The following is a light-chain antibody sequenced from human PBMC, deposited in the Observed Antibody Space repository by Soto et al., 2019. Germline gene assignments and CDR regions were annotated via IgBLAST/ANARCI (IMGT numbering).Light chain of an antibody. Sequence: QSVLTQPPSVSGAPGQRVTISCTGCSSNIGAGCEVHWYQHLPGKAPKPLIYGNTNRPSGVPDRFSGSKSGTSASLAITGLQAEDEADYYCQSYDSSLSASYVFGGGTKVTVL. V-gene: IGLV1-40*01. J-gene: IGLJ1*01. CDR2: GNT. CDR3: QSYDSSLSASYV. CDR1: SSNIGAGCE.